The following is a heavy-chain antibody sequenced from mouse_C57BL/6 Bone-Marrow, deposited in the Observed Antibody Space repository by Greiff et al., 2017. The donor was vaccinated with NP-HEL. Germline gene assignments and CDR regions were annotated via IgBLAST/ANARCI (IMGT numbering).Heavy chain of an antibody. J-gene: IGHJ3*01. Sequence: QVQLKESGAELARPGASVKLSCKASGYTFTSYGISWVKQRTGQGLEWIGEIYPRSGNTYYNEKFKGKATLTADKSSSTAYMELRSRTSEDSAVYFCARSKAYYSNYVTFAYWGQGTLVTVSA. CDR3: ARSKAYYSNYVTFAY. CDR2: IYPRSGNT. D-gene: IGHD2-5*01. CDR1: GYTFTSYG. V-gene: IGHV1-81*01.